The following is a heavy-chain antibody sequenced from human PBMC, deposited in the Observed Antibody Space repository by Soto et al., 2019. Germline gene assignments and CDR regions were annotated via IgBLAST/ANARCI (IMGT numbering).Heavy chain of an antibody. CDR1: GFTFSNYW. V-gene: IGHV3-7*01. Sequence: PVGSLRLSCAASGFTFSNYWMSWVRQTPGKGLEWVANIKQDGSVKYYVDSVKGRFTISRDNTNNSLYLQMNSLRAEDTAVYYCARDLQQWSQGTLVTVSS. J-gene: IGHJ4*02. CDR3: ARDLQQ. CDR2: IKQDGSVK.